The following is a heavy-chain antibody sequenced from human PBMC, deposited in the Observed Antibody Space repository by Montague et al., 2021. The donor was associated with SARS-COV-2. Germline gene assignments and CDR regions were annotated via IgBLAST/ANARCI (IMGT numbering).Heavy chain of an antibody. CDR3: ARASSGSYWWFDP. CDR2: ISYDGSNK. D-gene: IGHD1-26*01. J-gene: IGHJ5*02. CDR1: GFTFSSYA. Sequence: SLRLSCAASGFTFSSYAMHWVRQAPGKGLEWVAVISYDGSNKYYADSVKGRFTISRDNSKNTLYLQMNSLRAEDTAVYYCARASSGSYWWFDPWGQGTLVTVSS. V-gene: IGHV3-30*04.